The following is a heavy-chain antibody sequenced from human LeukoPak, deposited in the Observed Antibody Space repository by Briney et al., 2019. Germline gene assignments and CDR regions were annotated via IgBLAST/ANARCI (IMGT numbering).Heavy chain of an antibody. CDR3: AKDDFIAAAGTGDY. V-gene: IGHV3-30*02. J-gene: IGHJ4*02. CDR2: IRYDGSNK. D-gene: IGHD6-13*01. CDR1: GFTFSSYG. Sequence: GGSLRLSCAASGFTFSSYGMHWVRQAPGKGLEWVAFIRYDGSNKYYADSVKGRFTISRDNSKNPLYLQMNSLRAEDTAVYYCAKDDFIAAAGTGDYWGQGTLVTVSS.